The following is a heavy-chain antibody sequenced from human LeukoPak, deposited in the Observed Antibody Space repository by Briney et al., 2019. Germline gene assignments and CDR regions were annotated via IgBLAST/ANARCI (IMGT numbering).Heavy chain of an antibody. CDR3: VKGYYTYFDY. Sequence: GGSLRLSCAASGFTFDDYGMSWVRQAPGKGLGWVSGINWNGGSTGYADSVKGRFTISRDNAKNSLYLQVNSLRAEDTALYHCVKGYYTYFDYWGQGTLVTVSS. CDR1: GFTFDDYG. D-gene: IGHD3-22*01. CDR2: INWNGGST. J-gene: IGHJ4*02. V-gene: IGHV3-20*01.